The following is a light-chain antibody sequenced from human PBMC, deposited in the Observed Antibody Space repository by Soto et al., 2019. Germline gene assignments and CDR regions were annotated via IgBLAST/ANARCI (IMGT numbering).Light chain of an antibody. CDR2: GAS. V-gene: IGKV3-20*01. J-gene: IGKJ1*01. CDR3: QQYGSSGT. Sequence: EIVLTQSPGTMSLSPGERATLSCRASQSVSNNYLAWYQQKPGQAPRLLIYGASNRDTGIPDRFSGSGSGTDFTLTISRLEREDFTVYYCQQYGSSGTFGQGTNVEIK. CDR1: QSVSNNY.